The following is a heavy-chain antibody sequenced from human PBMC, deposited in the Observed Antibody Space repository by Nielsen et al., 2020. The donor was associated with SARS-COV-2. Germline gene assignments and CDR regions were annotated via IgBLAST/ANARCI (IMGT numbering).Heavy chain of an antibody. CDR1: GFTFDDYA. Sequence: SLKISCAASGFTFDDYAMHWVRQAPGKGLEWVSGISWNSGSIGYADSVKGRFTISRDNAKNSLYLQMHSLRAEDTALYYCAKAAVVVPAAPLYFDYWGQGTLVTVSS. D-gene: IGHD2-2*01. V-gene: IGHV3-9*01. CDR3: AKAAVVVPAAPLYFDY. CDR2: ISWNSGSI. J-gene: IGHJ4*02.